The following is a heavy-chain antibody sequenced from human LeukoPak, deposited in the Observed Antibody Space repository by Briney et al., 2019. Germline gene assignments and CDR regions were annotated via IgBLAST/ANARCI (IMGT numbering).Heavy chain of an antibody. V-gene: IGHV1-18*04. CDR1: GYNYTTYG. CDR2: FRAFNAYT. J-gene: IGHJ6*03. Sequence: ASVKVSCKVSGYNYTTYGLSWVRQAPGQGLEWMGWFRAFNAYTKYAQRFQGRVIMTIEPSTSPAYMELRSLRSDETTVYCCVIVRMYTFVTNKFHMDAWGTGTPVTVSS. CDR3: VIVRMYTFVTNKFHMDA. D-gene: IGHD4-17*01.